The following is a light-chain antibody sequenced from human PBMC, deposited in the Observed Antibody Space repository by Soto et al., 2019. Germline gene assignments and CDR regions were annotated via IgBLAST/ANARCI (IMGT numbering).Light chain of an antibody. V-gene: IGKV3-20*01. CDR3: QQFGSAPEGT. CDR1: QTVRGIY. J-gene: IGKJ1*01. Sequence: EIVLTQSPGTLSLSPGERATVSCGAGQTVRGIYLAWYQQKPGQAPRLLIYGGSSRATGIPDRFSGSGSGTDFTLTISRLEPEDFAVYYCQQFGSAPEGTFGQGTKVDIK. CDR2: GGS.